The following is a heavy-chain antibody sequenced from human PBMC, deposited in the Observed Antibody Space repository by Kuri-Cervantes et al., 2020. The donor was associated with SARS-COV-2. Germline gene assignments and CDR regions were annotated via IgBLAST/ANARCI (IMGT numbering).Heavy chain of an antibody. V-gene: IGHV1-69*13. Sequence: SVKVSCKASGGTFSSYAISWVRQAPGQGLEWMGGIIPIFGTANYAQKFRGRVTITADESTSTAYMELSSLRSEDTAVYYCARASGAFGVVIGLGWFDPWGQGTLVTVSS. CDR2: IIPIFGTA. J-gene: IGHJ5*02. D-gene: IGHD3-3*01. CDR1: GGTFSSYA. CDR3: ARASGAFGVVIGLGWFDP.